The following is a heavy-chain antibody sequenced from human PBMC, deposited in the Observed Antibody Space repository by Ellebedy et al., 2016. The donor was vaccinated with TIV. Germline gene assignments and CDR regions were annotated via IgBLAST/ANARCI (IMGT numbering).Heavy chain of an antibody. CDR2: IYHSGNT. CDR3: ARTLVRPWDAFDI. CDR1: GDSISSNNW. J-gene: IGHJ3*02. Sequence: GSLRLXXSVSGDSISSNNWWGWVRQPPGKGLEWIGEIYHSGNTAHNPSLKTRVTISVDTSKNQFSLKLSSVTAADTAVYYCARTLVRPWDAFDIWGQGTMVTVSS. D-gene: IGHD2-8*01. V-gene: IGHV4-4*02.